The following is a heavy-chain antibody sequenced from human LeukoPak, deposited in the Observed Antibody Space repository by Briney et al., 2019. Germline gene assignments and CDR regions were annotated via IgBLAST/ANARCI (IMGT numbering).Heavy chain of an antibody. CDR3: AKDGSFGSGWYPLPSDY. J-gene: IGHJ4*02. CDR1: GFTFSNYA. CDR2: ISDGGTHD. Sequence: GGSLRLSCEASGFTFSNYAMHWVRQAPGKGLEWVALISDGGTHDYYPDSLKGRFTISRDNSRNTLYLQMHRLRPEDTAVYYCAKDGSFGSGWYPLPSDYWGQGTLVTVSS. D-gene: IGHD6-13*01. V-gene: IGHV3-30*18.